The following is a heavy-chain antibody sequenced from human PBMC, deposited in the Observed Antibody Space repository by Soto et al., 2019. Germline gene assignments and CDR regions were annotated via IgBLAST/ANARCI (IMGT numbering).Heavy chain of an antibody. CDR2: IYPGDSDT. Sequence: PGESLKISCQGSGYSFSNYWIAWVRQMPGKGLEYMGIIYPGDSDTTYSPSFQGQVTISVDESINTAFLQWRSLKASDTAIYYCARFVFCTRTNCSHFDYWRQGTQVT. CDR3: ARFVFCTRTNCSHFDY. J-gene: IGHJ4*02. D-gene: IGHD2-2*01. CDR1: GYSFSNYW. V-gene: IGHV5-51*01.